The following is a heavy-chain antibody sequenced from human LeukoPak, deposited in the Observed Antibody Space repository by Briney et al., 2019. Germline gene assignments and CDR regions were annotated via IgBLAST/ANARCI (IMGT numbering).Heavy chain of an antibody. CDR2: INPNSGGT. Sequence: ASVKVSCKASGYTFTSYYMHWVRQAPGQGLEWMGWINPNSGGTNYAQKFQGRVTMTRDTSISTAYMELSRLRSDDTAVYYCARGGGGYSSSREDWFDPWGQGTLVTVSS. V-gene: IGHV1-2*02. J-gene: IGHJ5*02. D-gene: IGHD6-13*01. CDR3: ARGGGGYSSSREDWFDP. CDR1: GYTFTSYY.